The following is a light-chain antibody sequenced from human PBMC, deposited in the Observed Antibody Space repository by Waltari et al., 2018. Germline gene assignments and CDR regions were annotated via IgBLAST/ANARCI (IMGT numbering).Light chain of an antibody. Sequence: DIVMTQSPDSLAVSLGERATLNCKSSQSFLYRTKNKNYLAWYQQKPGQPPRLLIYWASTRESGVPDRFSGSGSGTDFTLTISSLQAEDVALYYCHQYYRTPQTFGQGTKVEIK. CDR1: QSFLYRTKNKNY. CDR2: WAS. V-gene: IGKV4-1*01. J-gene: IGKJ1*01. CDR3: HQYYRTPQT.